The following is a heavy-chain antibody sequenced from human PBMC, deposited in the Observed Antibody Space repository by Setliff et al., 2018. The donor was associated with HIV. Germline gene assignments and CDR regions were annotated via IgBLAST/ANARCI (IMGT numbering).Heavy chain of an antibody. Sequence: ASVKVSCKVSGYTLTKLSMHWVRQAPEKGLEWMGGFDPELGETSFAQNFRGRLTMTQDTSTDTAYMELTSLRSDDTAMYYCATDNREGVGTPYYFDYWGQGTQVTVSS. V-gene: IGHV1-24*01. CDR2: FDPELGET. J-gene: IGHJ4*02. D-gene: IGHD1-26*01. CDR3: ATDNREGVGTPYYFDY. CDR1: GYTLTKLS.